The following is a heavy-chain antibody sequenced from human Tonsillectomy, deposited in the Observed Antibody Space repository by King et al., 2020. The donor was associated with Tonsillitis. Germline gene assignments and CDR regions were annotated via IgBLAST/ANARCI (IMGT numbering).Heavy chain of an antibody. CDR2: INPTGAT. CDR3: ARCRPYGDYCDY. V-gene: IGHV4-61*02. D-gene: IGHD4-17*01. CDR1: GGSISSGDYY. J-gene: IGHJ4*02. Sequence: VQLQESGPGLVKPSQTLSLTCTVSGGSISSGDYYWISIRQPAGRGLEWMGRINPTGATSYNPSIKSRVTMSLDTSKNQFSLKMTSVTATDTAVYYCARCRPYGDYCDYWGQGTLVTVSS.